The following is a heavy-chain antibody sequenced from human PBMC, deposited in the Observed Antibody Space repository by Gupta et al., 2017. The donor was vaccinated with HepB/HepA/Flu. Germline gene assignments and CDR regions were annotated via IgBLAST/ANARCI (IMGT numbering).Heavy chain of an antibody. Sequence: EVQLVESGGGVVRPGGSLRLSCAASGFTFDDYGMSWVRQAPGKGLEWVSGVKWNGGSTGYADSVKGRFTISRDSAKNSLYLQMNSLRAEDTALYYCARDHEARVGATPPDYWGQGTLVTVSS. CDR1: GFTFDDYG. V-gene: IGHV3-20*04. J-gene: IGHJ4*02. D-gene: IGHD1-26*01. CDR3: ARDHEARVGATPPDY. CDR2: VKWNGGST.